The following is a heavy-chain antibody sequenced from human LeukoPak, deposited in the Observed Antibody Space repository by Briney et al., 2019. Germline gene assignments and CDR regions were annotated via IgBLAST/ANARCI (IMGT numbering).Heavy chain of an antibody. CDR3: ARHEYSGSYYGLSWFDP. V-gene: IGHV4-34*01. CDR2: INHSGST. Sequence: SSETLSLTCAVYGGSFSGYYWSWIRQPPGKGLEWIGEINHSGSTNYNPSLKSRVTISVDTSKNQFSLKLSSVTAADTAVYYCARHEYSGSYYGLSWFDPWGQGTLVTVSS. CDR1: GGSFSGYY. D-gene: IGHD1-26*01. J-gene: IGHJ5*02.